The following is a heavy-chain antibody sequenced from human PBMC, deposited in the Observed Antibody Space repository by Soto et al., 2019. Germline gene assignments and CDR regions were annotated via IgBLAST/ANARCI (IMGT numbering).Heavy chain of an antibody. CDR2: ISDSGST. J-gene: IGHJ4*02. V-gene: IGHV4-59*08. CDR1: GASVTAFY. Sequence: QVQLQESGPGLVKPSETLSLTCTVSGASVTAFYWSWIRQAPGKGLEWIGYISDSGSTNYSPSLGSRVTISVDTSKHQFSLRLTSVTAADTAVYYCARRNGIDFWGQGTVVTVSS. D-gene: IGHD2-8*01. CDR3: ARRNGIDF.